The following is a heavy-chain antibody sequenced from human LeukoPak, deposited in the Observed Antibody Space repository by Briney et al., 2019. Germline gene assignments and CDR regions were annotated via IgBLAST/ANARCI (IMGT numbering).Heavy chain of an antibody. Sequence: SVKVSCKASGGTFSSYAIIWVRQAPGQGLEWMGGIIPIFATANYAQKFQGRVTITADKSTSTAYMELSSLRSEDTAVYYCASRGYSGYDAYYYGTDVWGEGTTVTVSS. CDR1: GGTFSSYA. V-gene: IGHV1-69*06. CDR3: ASRGYSGYDAYYYGTDV. D-gene: IGHD5-12*01. J-gene: IGHJ6*04. CDR2: IIPIFATA.